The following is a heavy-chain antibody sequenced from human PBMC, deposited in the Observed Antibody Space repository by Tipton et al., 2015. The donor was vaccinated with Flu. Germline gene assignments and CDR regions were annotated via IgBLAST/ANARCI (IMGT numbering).Heavy chain of an antibody. D-gene: IGHD1-7*01. Sequence: QLVQSGGGLIQPGGSLRLSCAASGFTVSSNFMTWVRQAPGKGLEWVSVIYSGGTTNYADSVKGRFTISRDSSKNTLYLQMNSLRGEDTAVYYCAKGLELHWRQGILVSVSS. CDR2: IYSGGTT. J-gene: IGHJ4*02. CDR3: AKGLELH. V-gene: IGHV3-53*01. CDR1: GFTVSSNF.